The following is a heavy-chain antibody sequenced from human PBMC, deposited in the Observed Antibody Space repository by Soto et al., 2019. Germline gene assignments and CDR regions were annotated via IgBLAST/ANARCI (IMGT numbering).Heavy chain of an antibody. CDR3: ASQSIAVAQGAFDI. CDR2: ISAYNGNT. CDR1: GYTFTSYG. Sequence: ASVKVSCKASGYTFTSYGISWVRQAPGQGLEWMGWISAYNGNTNYAQKFQGRVTMTRDTSTSTAYMELRSLRSEDTAVYYCASQSIAVAQGAFDIWGQGTMVTVSS. V-gene: IGHV1-18*01. D-gene: IGHD6-19*01. J-gene: IGHJ3*02.